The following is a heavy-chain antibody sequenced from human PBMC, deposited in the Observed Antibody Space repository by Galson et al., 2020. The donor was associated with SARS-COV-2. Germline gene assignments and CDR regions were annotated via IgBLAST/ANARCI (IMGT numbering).Heavy chain of an antibody. Sequence: GGSLRLSCAASGFTFSNAWMSWVRQAPGKGLEWVGRIKRKTDGGTTDYAAPVKGRFTITRDDSKNTLYLQMNSLKTEDTAVYYCTTDREGIVVVPAARHYYYYGMDVWGQGTTVTVSS. CDR1: GFTFSNAW. J-gene: IGHJ6*02. CDR3: TTDREGIVVVPAARHYYYYGMDV. D-gene: IGHD2-2*01. V-gene: IGHV3-15*01. CDR2: IKRKTDGGTT.